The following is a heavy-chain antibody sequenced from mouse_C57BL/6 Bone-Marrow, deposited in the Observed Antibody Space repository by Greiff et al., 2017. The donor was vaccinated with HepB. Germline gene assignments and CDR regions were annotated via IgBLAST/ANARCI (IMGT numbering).Heavy chain of an antibody. CDR3: ARDSSGPAWFAY. D-gene: IGHD3-2*02. CDR1: GYSFPGYY. Sequence: EVQLQQSGPELVKPGASVKISCKASGYSFPGYYMNWVKQSPEKSLEWIGEINPSTGGTTYNQKFKAKATLTVDKSSSTAYMQLKSLTSEDSAVYYCARDSSGPAWFAYWGQGTLVTVSA. V-gene: IGHV1-42*01. CDR2: INPSTGGT. J-gene: IGHJ3*01.